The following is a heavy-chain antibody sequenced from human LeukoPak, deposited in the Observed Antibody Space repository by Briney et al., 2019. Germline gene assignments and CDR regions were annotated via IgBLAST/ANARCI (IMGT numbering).Heavy chain of an antibody. D-gene: IGHD3-3*01. CDR2: IIPIFGTA. V-gene: IGHV1-69*01. CDR3: ARDRATYYDFWSGYYTLWY. CDR1: GGTFSSYA. J-gene: IGHJ4*02. Sequence: SSVKVSCKASGGTFSSYAISWVRQAPGQGLEWMGGIIPIFGTANYAQKFQGRVTITADESTSTAYMELSSLRSEDTAVYYCARDRATYYDFWSGYYTLWYWGQGTLVTVSS.